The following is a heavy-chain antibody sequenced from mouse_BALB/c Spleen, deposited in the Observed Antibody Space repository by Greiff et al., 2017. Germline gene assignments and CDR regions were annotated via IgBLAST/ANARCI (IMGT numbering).Heavy chain of an antibody. CDR2: IYPGGGYT. J-gene: IGHJ2*01. CDR1: GYTFTNYW. D-gene: IGHD1-1*01. CDR3: ARDYGSPYYFDD. V-gene: IGHV1-63*02. Sequence: QVQLQQSGAELVRPGTSVKISCKASGYTFTNYWLGWVKQRPGHGLEWIGDIYPGGGYTNYNEKFKGKATLTADTSSSTAYMQLSSLTSEDSAVYFCARDYGSPYYFDDWGQGTTRTVSS.